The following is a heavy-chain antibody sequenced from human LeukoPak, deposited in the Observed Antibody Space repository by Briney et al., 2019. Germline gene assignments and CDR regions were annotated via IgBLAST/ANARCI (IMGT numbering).Heavy chain of an antibody. D-gene: IGHD6-19*01. CDR2: IYHSGST. J-gene: IGHJ4*02. Sequence: SETLSLTCTVSGGSISSGGYYWSWIRQPPGKGLEWIGYIYHSGSTYYNPSLKSRVTISVDTSKNQFSLKLSSVTAADTAVYYCAREPWYSSGPYYFDYWGQGTLVTVSS. CDR3: AREPWYSSGPYYFDY. CDR1: GGSISSGGYY. V-gene: IGHV4-30-2*01.